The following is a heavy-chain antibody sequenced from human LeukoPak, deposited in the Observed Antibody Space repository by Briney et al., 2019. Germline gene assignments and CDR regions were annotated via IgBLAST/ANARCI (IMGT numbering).Heavy chain of an antibody. V-gene: IGHV3-23*01. D-gene: IGHD4-17*01. J-gene: IGHJ6*02. CDR2: ISGSGGST. CDR3: AKVFGGSAVTTEDHQDYYYYGMDV. Sequence: PGGSLRLSCAASGFTFSSYAMSWVRQAPGKGLEWVSAISGSGGSTYYADSVKGRFTISRDNSKNTLYLQMNSLRAEDTAVYYCAKVFGGSAVTTEDHQDYYYYGMDVWGQGTTVTVSS. CDR1: GFTFSSYA.